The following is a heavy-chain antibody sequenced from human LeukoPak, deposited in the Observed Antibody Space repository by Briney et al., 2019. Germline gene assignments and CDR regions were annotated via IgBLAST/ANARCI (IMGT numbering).Heavy chain of an antibody. D-gene: IGHD6-19*01. CDR1: GFSFSSYD. CDR3: ARAVAGADEIDS. Sequence: GGSLRLSCAGSGFSFSSYDMLWVRQATGKGLEWVSAIGSGGDTYYAGSVKGRFTISRESAKNSFYLQMNSLSAGDTAVYFCARAVAGADEIDSWGQGTLVTVSS. CDR2: IGSGGDT. J-gene: IGHJ4*02. V-gene: IGHV3-13*01.